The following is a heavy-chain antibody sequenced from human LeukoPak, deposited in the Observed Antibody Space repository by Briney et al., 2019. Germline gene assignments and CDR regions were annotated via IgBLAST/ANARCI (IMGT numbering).Heavy chain of an antibody. CDR3: ARDRDWAFDY. J-gene: IGHJ4*02. V-gene: IGHV3-30*03. CDR1: GFSFTMYG. Sequence: GGSLRLSCAASGFSFTMYGIHWVRQAPGKGLEWVAVISTDGNNEYYANSVKGRFTISRDNSKNTVYLQMNSLRDEDTAVYYCARDRDWAFDYWGQGTLITVSS. D-gene: IGHD3-9*01. CDR2: ISTDGNNE.